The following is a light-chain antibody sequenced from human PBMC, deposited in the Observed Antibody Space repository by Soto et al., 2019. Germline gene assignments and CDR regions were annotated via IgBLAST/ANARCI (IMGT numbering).Light chain of an antibody. Sequence: EIVLTQSPATLSLSPGERATLSCRASQSVSSYLAWYQQKPGQAPRLLIYDASNRATGILARFSGSGSGTDFTLTISSLEPEDFAVYYCQQRSNWPPYTFGQGTKVDIK. CDR2: DAS. CDR3: QQRSNWPPYT. J-gene: IGKJ2*01. CDR1: QSVSSY. V-gene: IGKV3-11*01.